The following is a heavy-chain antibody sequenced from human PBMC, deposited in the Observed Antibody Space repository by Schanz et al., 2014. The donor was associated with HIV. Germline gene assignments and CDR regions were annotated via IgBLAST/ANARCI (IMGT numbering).Heavy chain of an antibody. CDR1: GISVTGDW. J-gene: IGHJ3*02. Sequence: QLLESGGGLVQPGGSLRLSCTASGISVTGDWMSWVRQAPGRGLEWVANMKYDGSQKFYADAVKGRFTISRDNTKKSLYLQMNTLRANDTAVYYCARKNSFDIWGHGTMVSVSS. V-gene: IGHV3-7*01. CDR2: MKYDGSQK. CDR3: ARKNSFDI.